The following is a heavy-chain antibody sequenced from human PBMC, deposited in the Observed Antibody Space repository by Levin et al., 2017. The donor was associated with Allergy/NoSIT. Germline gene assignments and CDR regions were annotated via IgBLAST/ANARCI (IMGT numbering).Heavy chain of an antibody. CDR2: ISNDGKSK. CDR1: GFTFSSYG. CDR3: AKDRGGIPPVDY. D-gene: IGHD2-15*01. V-gene: IGHV3-30*18. Sequence: LSLTCAASGFTFSSYGMHWVRQAPGKGLESVAIISNDGKSKYYADSVKGRFTISRDSSKNTLYLQMNSLRVEDTAIYYCAKDRGGIPPVDYWGQGTLVIVSS. J-gene: IGHJ4*02.